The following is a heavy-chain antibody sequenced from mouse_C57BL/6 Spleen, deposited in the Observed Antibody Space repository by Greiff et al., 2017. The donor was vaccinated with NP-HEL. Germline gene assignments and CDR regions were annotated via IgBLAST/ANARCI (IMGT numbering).Heavy chain of an antibody. J-gene: IGHJ3*01. CDR2: IHPNSGST. V-gene: IGHV1-64*01. D-gene: IGHD1-1*01. Sequence: VKLQQPGAELVKPGASVKLSCKASGYTFTSYWMHWVKQRPGQGLEWIGMIHPNSGSTNYNEKFKSKATLTVDKSSSTAYMQLSSRTSEDSAVYYCAREEAYYGSSPFAYWGQGTLVTVSA. CDR3: AREEAYYGSSPFAY. CDR1: GYTFTSYW.